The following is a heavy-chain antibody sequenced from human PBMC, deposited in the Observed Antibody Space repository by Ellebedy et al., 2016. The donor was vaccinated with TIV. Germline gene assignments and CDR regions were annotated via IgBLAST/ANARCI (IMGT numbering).Heavy chain of an antibody. CDR1: GFTFSSYS. D-gene: IGHD5-18*01. CDR3: ARAQPRDTEPFDY. Sequence: LSLTCXASGFTFSSYSMNWVRQAPGKGLEWVSSISSSSSYIYYADSVKGRFTISRDNAKNSLYLQMNSLRAEDTAVYYCARAQPRDTEPFDYWGQGTLVTVSS. J-gene: IGHJ4*02. V-gene: IGHV3-21*01. CDR2: ISSSSSYI.